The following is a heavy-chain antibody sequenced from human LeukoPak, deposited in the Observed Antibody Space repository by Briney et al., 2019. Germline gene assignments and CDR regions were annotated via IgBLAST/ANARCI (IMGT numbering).Heavy chain of an antibody. CDR3: ARGVDYGGNSGRLDY. D-gene: IGHD4-23*01. Sequence: SAKVSCKASGGTFSSYAISWVRQAPGQGLEWMGGIIPIFGTANYAQKFQGRVTITTDESTSTAYMELSSLRSEDTAVYYCARGVDYGGNSGRLDYWGQGALVTVSS. J-gene: IGHJ4*02. CDR2: IIPIFGTA. V-gene: IGHV1-69*05. CDR1: GGTFSSYA.